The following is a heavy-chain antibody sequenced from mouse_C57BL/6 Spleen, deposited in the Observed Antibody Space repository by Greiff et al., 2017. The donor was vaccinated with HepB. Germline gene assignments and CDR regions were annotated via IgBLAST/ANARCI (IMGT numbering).Heavy chain of an antibody. D-gene: IGHD1-1*01. CDR3: TRLQDYYGSSHWYFDV. Sequence: VQLQQSGTVLARPGASVKMSCKTSGYTFTSYWMHWVKQRPGQGLEWIGAIYPGNSDTSYNQKFKGKAKLTAVTSASTAYMELSSLTNEDSAVYYCTRLQDYYGSSHWYFDVWGTGTTVTVSS. V-gene: IGHV1-5*01. CDR1: GYTFTSYW. CDR2: IYPGNSDT. J-gene: IGHJ1*03.